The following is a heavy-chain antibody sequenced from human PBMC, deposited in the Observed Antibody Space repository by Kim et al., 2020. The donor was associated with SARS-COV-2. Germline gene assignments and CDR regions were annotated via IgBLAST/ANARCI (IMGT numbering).Heavy chain of an antibody. J-gene: IGHJ5*02. CDR1: GYTFTSYA. CDR3: AREIYSNYGDNWFDP. Sequence: ASVKVSCKASGYTFTSYAMNWVRQAPGQGLEWMGWINTNTGNPTYAQGFTGRFVFSLDTSVSTAYLQISSLKAGDTAVYYCAREIYSNYGDNWFDPWGQGTLVTVSS. D-gene: IGHD4-4*01. CDR2: INTNTGNP. V-gene: IGHV7-4-1*02.